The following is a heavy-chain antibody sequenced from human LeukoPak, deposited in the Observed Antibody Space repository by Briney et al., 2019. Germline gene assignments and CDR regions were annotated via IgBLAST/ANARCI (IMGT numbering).Heavy chain of an antibody. CDR3: AKPSSSSWYRGAFDI. CDR2: ISGSGGST. CDR1: GFTFSSYA. Sequence: GGSLRLSCAASGFTFSSYAMIWVRQAPGKGLEWVSAISGSGGSTYYADSVKGRFTISRDNSKNTLYLQMNSLRAEDTAVYYCAKPSSSSWYRGAFDIWGQGTMVTVSS. J-gene: IGHJ3*02. V-gene: IGHV3-23*01. D-gene: IGHD6-13*01.